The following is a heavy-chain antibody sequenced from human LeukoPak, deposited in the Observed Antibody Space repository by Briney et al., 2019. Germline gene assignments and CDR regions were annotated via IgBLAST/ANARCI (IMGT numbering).Heavy chain of an antibody. V-gene: IGHV4-39*01. CDR1: GGSISNSNYY. CDR3: ASLLNGGVAHWFDP. J-gene: IGHJ5*02. D-gene: IGHD7-27*01. CDR2: IYYSGST. Sequence: SETLFLTCTVSGGSISNSNYYWGWIRQPPGKGLEWIGNIYYSGSTYYNSSLKSRVTISIDTSKNQFSLKLSSVTAADTAVYYCASLLNGGVAHWFDPWGQGTLVTVSS.